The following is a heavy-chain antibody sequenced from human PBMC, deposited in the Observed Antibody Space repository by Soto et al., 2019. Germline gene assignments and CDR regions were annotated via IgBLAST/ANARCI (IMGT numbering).Heavy chain of an antibody. V-gene: IGHV1-69*04. CDR3: ARENTIFGVVTSRAVLAS. CDR2: IIPILGIA. CDR1: GGTFSSYT. D-gene: IGHD3-3*01. J-gene: IGHJ5*01. Sequence: ASVKVSCKASGGTFSSYTISWVRQAPGQGLEWMGRIIPILGIANYAQKFQGRVTITADKSTSTAYMELSSLRSEDTAVYYCARENTIFGVVTSRAVLASWGQGTLVTVSS.